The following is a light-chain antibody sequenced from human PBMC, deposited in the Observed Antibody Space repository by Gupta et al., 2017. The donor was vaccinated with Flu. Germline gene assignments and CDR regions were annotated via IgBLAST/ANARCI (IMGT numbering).Light chain of an antibody. CDR1: QSLLHTNGYNY. CDR2: WGS. V-gene: IGKV2-28*01. CDR3: MQALQTPWT. J-gene: IGKJ1*01. Sequence: VTPGEPAAISCSASQSLLHTNGYNYLDWYLQKPGQSPQLLIYWGSSRASGVPERFSGSGSGTDFTLQITRVEAEDFGVYYCMQALQTPWTFGQGTKLEIK.